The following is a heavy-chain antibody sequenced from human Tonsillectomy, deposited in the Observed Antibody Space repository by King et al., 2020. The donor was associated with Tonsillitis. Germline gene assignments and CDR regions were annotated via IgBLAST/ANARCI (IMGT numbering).Heavy chain of an antibody. D-gene: IGHD4-11*01. CDR2: ISYDGSNK. CDR3: AKDTRDYPYYFDY. J-gene: IGHJ4*02. Sequence: QLVQSGGGVVQPGRSLRLSCAASGFTFSSYGMHWVRQAPGKXLEWVAVISYDGSNKYYADSVKGRFTIXRDNSKNTLYLQMNSLRAEDTAVYYCAKDTRDYPYYFDYWGQGXLVTVS. CDR1: GFTFSSYG. V-gene: IGHV3-30*18.